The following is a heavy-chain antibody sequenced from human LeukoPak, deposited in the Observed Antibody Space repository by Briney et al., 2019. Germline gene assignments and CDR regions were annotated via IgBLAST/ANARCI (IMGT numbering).Heavy chain of an antibody. V-gene: IGHV3-15*01. J-gene: IGHJ4*02. Sequence: GGSLRLSCAASGFTFSKAWMTWVRQAPGKGLEWVGRIKNKTDGGTTDYAAPVKGRFTISTDDSKNTLYLQMNSLKTEDTAVYYCTTVAYNSLFFRGQGTLVTVSS. CDR3: TTVAYNSLFF. CDR1: GFTFSKAW. CDR2: IKNKTDGGTT. D-gene: IGHD2/OR15-2a*01.